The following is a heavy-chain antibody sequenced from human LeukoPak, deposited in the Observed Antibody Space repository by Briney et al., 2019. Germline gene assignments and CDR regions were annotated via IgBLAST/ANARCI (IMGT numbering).Heavy chain of an antibody. CDR1: GYTFTGYY. V-gene: IGHV1-2*02. CDR3: ASSCSSTSCYASATRGNYYYGMDV. Sequence: ASVKVSCKASGYTFTGYYMHWVRQAPGRGLEWMGWINPNSGGTNYAQKFQGRVTMTRDTSISTAYMELSRLRSDATAVYYCASSCSSTSCYASATRGNYYYGMDVWGQGTTVTVSS. CDR2: INPNSGGT. J-gene: IGHJ6*02. D-gene: IGHD2-2*01.